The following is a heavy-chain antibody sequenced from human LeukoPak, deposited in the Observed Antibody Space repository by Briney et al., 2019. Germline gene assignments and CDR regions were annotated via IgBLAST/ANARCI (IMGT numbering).Heavy chain of an antibody. D-gene: IGHD6-13*01. CDR1: GYTFTSYY. CDR3: ARDLPRRASRGSIAAADPGDY. V-gene: IGHV1-46*01. CDR2: INPSGGST. J-gene: IGHJ4*02. Sequence: ASVKVSCKASGYTFTSYYMHWVRQAPGQGLEWMGIINPSGGSTSYAQKFQGRVTMTRDTSTSTVYMELSSLRSEDTAVYYCARDLPRRASRGSIAAADPGDYWGQGTLVTVSS.